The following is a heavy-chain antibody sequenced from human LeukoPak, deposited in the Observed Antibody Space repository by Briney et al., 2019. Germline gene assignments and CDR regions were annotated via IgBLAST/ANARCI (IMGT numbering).Heavy chain of an antibody. V-gene: IGHV3-9*03. J-gene: IGHJ4*02. CDR3: AKEIXXXXXXGXXXXXDX. Sequence: PGGSLRLSCAASGFTFDDYAIHWVRQAPGKGLEWISGISWNSGSIGYADSVKGGFTISRDNAKNSLYLQMNSLRAEDLALYYCAKEIXXXXXXGXXXXXDXWGQGTLVTXX. CDR2: ISWNSGSI. CDR1: GFTFDDYA.